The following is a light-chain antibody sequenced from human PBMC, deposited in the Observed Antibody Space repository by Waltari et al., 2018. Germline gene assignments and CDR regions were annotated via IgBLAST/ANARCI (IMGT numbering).Light chain of an antibody. V-gene: IGKV3-11*01. J-gene: IGKJ4*01. CDR1: QNLHKY. CDR3: QQRSNWPPLT. CDR2: EAS. Sequence: EVVLTQSPASLSSSPEERVTLSCRASQNLHKYLAWYQQKPGQAPRLLIYEASNRATGIPDRFSGSGSGTDFTLTIDSLEPEDFAVYFCQQRSNWPPLTFGGGTKVEIK.